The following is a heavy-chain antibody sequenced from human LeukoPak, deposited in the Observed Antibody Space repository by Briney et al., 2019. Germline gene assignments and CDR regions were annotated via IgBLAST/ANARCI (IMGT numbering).Heavy chain of an antibody. CDR2: IFPGDSDA. D-gene: IGHD3/OR15-3a*01. Sequence: GESLKISCKGSGYNFTGHWIGWVRQMPGKGLEWMGIIFPGDSDARYSPSFQGQVTMSADKSINTAYLQWSSLKASDTAMYHCARHMSYDFWNDRFYHYMDVWGKGTTVIVSS. V-gene: IGHV5-51*01. J-gene: IGHJ6*03. CDR3: ARHMSYDFWNDRFYHYMDV. CDR1: GYNFTGHW.